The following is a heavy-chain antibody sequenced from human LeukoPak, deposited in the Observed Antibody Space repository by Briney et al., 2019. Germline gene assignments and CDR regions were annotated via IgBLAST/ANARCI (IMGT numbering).Heavy chain of an antibody. CDR1: GGSISSYY. Sequence: IPSETLSLTCTVSGGSISSYYWSWIRQPPGKGLEWIGYIYYSGSTNYNPSLKSRVTISVDTSKNQFSLKLSSVTAADTAVYHCARGYYDFWSGYNYYYYGMDVWGQGTTVTVSS. CDR3: ARGYYDFWSGYNYYYYGMDV. CDR2: IYYSGST. D-gene: IGHD3-3*01. J-gene: IGHJ6*02. V-gene: IGHV4-59*08.